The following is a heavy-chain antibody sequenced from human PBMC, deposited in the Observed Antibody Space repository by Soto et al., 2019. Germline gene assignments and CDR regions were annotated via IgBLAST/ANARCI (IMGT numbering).Heavy chain of an antibody. CDR1: GFTFSSYA. CDR3: AKIVGPEMFVGADFY. Sequence: EVQLLESGGGLVQPGGSLRLSCAASGFTFSSYAMSWVRQAPGKGLEWVSAISGSGGSTYYADSVKGRFTISRDNSKNTLYQQMNSLRAEDTAVYYCAKIVGPEMFVGADFYWGQGTLVTVSS. J-gene: IGHJ4*02. D-gene: IGHD2-15*01. CDR2: ISGSGGST. V-gene: IGHV3-23*01.